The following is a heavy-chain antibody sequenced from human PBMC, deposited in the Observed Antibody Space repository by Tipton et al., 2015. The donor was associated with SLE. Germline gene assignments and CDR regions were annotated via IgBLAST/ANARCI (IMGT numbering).Heavy chain of an antibody. Sequence: SLRLSCAASGFTFFTYAMHWVRQAPGKGLEWVAVISYDGSNKYYADSVKGRFTISRDNSKNTLYVQMNSLRTEDTAVYFCARDSRRHLYSNYFYYMDVWGNGTTVTVSS. CDR2: ISYDGSNK. CDR3: ARDSRRHLYSNYFYYMDV. D-gene: IGHD2-15*01. V-gene: IGHV3-30*04. J-gene: IGHJ6*03. CDR1: GFTFFTYA.